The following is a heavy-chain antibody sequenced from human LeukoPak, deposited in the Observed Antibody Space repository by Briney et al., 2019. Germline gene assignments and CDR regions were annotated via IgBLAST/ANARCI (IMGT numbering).Heavy chain of an antibody. CDR3: ARGSSAWVYDY. CDR1: GYSCSSYW. D-gene: IGHD6-19*01. CDR2: IYPGDSDT. Sequence: GESLKISCQGSGYSCSSYWIAWVRQMPGKGLEWMGTIYPGDSDTQYSPSFQGQVTISADKSISTAYLQWSRLKASDTAMYYCARGSSAWVYDYWGQGTLVTVSS. J-gene: IGHJ4*02. V-gene: IGHV5-51*01.